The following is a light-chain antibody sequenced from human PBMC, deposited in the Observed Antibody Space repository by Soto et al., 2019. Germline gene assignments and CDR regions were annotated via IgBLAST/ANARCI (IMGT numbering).Light chain of an antibody. CDR1: NSDVGSYNL. V-gene: IGLV2-23*01. Sequence: QSVLTQPASVSGSPGQSITISCTGTNSDVGSYNLVSWYQQHPGKAPKLMIFEDFKRPSGVSNRFSGSKPGNTASLTISGLQAEDEADYYCCSYAGNNYYVFGSGTKVTVL. J-gene: IGLJ1*01. CDR3: CSYAGNNYYV. CDR2: EDF.